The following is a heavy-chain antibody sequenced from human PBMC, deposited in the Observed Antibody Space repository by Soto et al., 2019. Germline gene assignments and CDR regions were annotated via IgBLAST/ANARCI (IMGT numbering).Heavy chain of an antibody. D-gene: IGHD2-2*01. V-gene: IGHV4-59*01. CDR1: GGYISSYY. J-gene: IGHJ6*02. Sequence: SKTQSLTCTDSGGYISSYYWSWIRQPPGKGLEWIGYIYYSGSTNYNPSLKSRVTISVDTSKNQFSLKLSSVTAADTAVYYCARDNGGYQPVYYGMDVWGQGTTVTVSS. CDR3: ARDNGGYQPVYYGMDV. CDR2: IYYSGST.